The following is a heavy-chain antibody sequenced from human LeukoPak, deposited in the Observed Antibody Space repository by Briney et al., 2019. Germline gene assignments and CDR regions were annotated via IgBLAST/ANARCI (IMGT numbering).Heavy chain of an antibody. CDR1: GYTFTGYY. V-gene: IGHV1-2*06. J-gene: IGHJ4*02. CDR3: ARDVGYCSGGSCPIFDY. Sequence: GASVKVSCKASGYTFTGYYMHWVRQAPGQGLERMGRINPNSGGTNYAQKFQGRVTMTRDTSISTAYMELSRLRSVDTAVYYCARDVGYCSGGSCPIFDYWGQGTLVTVSS. D-gene: IGHD2-15*01. CDR2: INPNSGGT.